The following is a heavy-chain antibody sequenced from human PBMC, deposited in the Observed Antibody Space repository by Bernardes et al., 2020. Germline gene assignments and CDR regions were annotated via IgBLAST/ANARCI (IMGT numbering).Heavy chain of an antibody. CDR1: GFTFSSYA. J-gene: IGHJ4*02. Sequence: GGSLRLSCAASGFTFSSYAMHWVRQAPGKGLEWVAVISYDGSNKYYADSVKGRFTISRDNSKNTLYLQMNSLRAEDTAVYYCARVGGGATVWGQGTLVTVSS. V-gene: IGHV3-30-3*01. D-gene: IGHD1-26*01. CDR2: ISYDGSNK. CDR3: ARVGGGATV.